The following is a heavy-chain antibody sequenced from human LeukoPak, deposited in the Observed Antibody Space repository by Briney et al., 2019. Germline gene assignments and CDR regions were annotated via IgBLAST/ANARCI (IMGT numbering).Heavy chain of an antibody. D-gene: IGHD4-17*01. Sequence: ASVSVSCTASGGTFSSYAVNWVRQAPGQGLEWIGRIIPILGIANYAQTFQGRVTITADKSTSTAYMELSSLRSEDTAVYYCARGASVTSPFDYWGQGTLVTVSS. CDR1: GGTFSSYA. CDR2: IIPILGIA. J-gene: IGHJ4*01. CDR3: ARGASVTSPFDY. V-gene: IGHV1-69*04.